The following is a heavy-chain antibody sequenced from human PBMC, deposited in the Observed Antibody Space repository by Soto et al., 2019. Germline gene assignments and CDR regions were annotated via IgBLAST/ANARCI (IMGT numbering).Heavy chain of an antibody. D-gene: IGHD4-17*01. CDR1: GGSISSYY. Sequence: QVQLQESGPGLVKPSETLSLTCTVSGGSISSYYWSWIRQPPGKGLEWIGYIYYSGSTNYNPSLKSRVTISVDTSKNQFSLKLSSVTAADTAVYYCARYPTDDYGDYGFDYWGQGTLVTVSS. CDR3: ARYPTDDYGDYGFDY. CDR2: IYYSGST. J-gene: IGHJ4*02. V-gene: IGHV4-59*01.